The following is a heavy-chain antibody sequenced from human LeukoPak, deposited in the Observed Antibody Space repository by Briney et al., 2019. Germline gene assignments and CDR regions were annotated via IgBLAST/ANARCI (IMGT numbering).Heavy chain of an antibody. D-gene: IGHD6-6*01. CDR2: IYYSGST. CDR3: ARDIAARYFDY. Sequence: SETLSLTCTVSGGSISNYYWSWIRQPPGKGLEWIGYIYYSGSTNYNPSLKSRVTMSLDTSKKQFSLKLSSVIAADTAVYYCARDIAARYFDYWGQGTLVTVSS. CDR1: GGSISNYY. V-gene: IGHV4-59*01. J-gene: IGHJ4*02.